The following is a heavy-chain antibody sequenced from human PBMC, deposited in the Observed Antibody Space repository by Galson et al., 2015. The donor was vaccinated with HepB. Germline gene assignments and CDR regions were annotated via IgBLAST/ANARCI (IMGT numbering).Heavy chain of an antibody. Sequence: QSGAEVKKPGESLKISCKGSGYSFTSYWIGWLRQMPGKGLEWMGIIYPGDSDISYSPSFQGQVTISAAKYISTAYLQWSSLKASDTAMYYCARPRGYCSSSSCTAFDIWGQGTMVTVSS. CDR1: GYSFTSYW. V-gene: IGHV5-51*01. CDR2: IYPGDSDI. D-gene: IGHD2-2*01. J-gene: IGHJ3*02. CDR3: ARPRGYCSSSSCTAFDI.